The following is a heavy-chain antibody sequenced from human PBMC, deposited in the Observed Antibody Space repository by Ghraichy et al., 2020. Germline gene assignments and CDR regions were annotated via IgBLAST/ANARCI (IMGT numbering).Heavy chain of an antibody. Sequence: SQTLSLTCAISGDSVSSNSAAWNWIRQSPSRGLEWLGRTYYRSKWYNDYAVSVKSRITINPDTSKNQFSLQLNSVTPEDTAVYYCARLSMDTAMVTGAFDIWGQGTMVTVSS. CDR1: GDSVSSNSAA. D-gene: IGHD5-18*01. CDR2: TYYRSKWYN. CDR3: ARLSMDTAMVTGAFDI. V-gene: IGHV6-1*01. J-gene: IGHJ3*02.